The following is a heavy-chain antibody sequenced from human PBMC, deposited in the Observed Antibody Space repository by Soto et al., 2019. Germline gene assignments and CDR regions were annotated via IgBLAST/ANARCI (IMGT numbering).Heavy chain of an antibody. Sequence: SVKVSCKASGGTFSRYTISWVRQAPGQGLEWMGRIIPILGIANYAQKFQGRVTITADKSTSTAYMELSSLRSEDTAVYYCARDIYDSGRVYYYYYYMDVWGKGTTVTVSS. J-gene: IGHJ6*03. V-gene: IGHV1-69*04. CDR2: IIPILGIA. D-gene: IGHD3-3*01. CDR3: ARDIYDSGRVYYYYYYMDV. CDR1: GGTFSRYT.